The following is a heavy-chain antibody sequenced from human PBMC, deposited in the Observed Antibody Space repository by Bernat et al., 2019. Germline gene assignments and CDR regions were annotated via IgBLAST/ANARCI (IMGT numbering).Heavy chain of an antibody. D-gene: IGHD3-10*01. V-gene: IGHV1-3*01. Sequence: QVQLVQSGAEVKKPGASVKVSCKASGYTFSKYVIDWVRQAPGQRHEWMGWYNPGNGDTHYSEKFQGRITITRDTSASTAYMELSSLRSEDTAVYYCARGTRMVQGVIIYYYYYMDVWGKGTTVTVSS. J-gene: IGHJ6*03. CDR1: GYTFSKYV. CDR3: ARGTRMVQGVIIYYYYYMDV. CDR2: YNPGNGDT.